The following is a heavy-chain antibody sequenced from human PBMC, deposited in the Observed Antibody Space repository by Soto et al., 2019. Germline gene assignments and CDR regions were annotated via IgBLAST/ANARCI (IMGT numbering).Heavy chain of an antibody. D-gene: IGHD2-15*01. V-gene: IGHV3-21*01. J-gene: IGHJ6*03. CDR1: GFPFSSYS. CDR3: ARDGQDIVVVVAADYYYYMDV. CDR2: ISSSSSYI. Sequence: PGGSLRLSCAASGFPFSSYSMNWVRQAPGKGLEWVSSISSSSSYIYYADSVKGRFTISRDNAKNSLYLQMNSLRAEDTAVYYCARDGQDIVVVVAADYYYYMDVWGKGTTVTVSS.